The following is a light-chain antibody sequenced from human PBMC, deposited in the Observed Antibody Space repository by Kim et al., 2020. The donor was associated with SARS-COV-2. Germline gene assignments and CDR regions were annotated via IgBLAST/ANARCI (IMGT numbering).Light chain of an antibody. CDR2: AAS. J-gene: IGKJ1*01. CDR3: LQDDIYPWT. Sequence: AVQMTQSPSSLSSSVGDRVTITCRASQDIRNDLGWYQQKPGKAPNLLIYAASSLQTGVPARFSGSGSGTDFTLTISSLQPEDFATYYCLQDDIYPWTFGQGTKVDIK. V-gene: IGKV1-6*01. CDR1: QDIRND.